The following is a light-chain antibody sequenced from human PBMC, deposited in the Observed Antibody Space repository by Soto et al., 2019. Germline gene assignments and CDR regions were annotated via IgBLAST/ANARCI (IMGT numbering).Light chain of an antibody. V-gene: IGLV2-14*03. CDR1: SSDVGGYNY. CDR3: SSYTISNTRQIV. Sequence: QSVLTQPASVSGSPGQSITISCTGTSSDVGGYNYVSWYQHHPGKAPKLMIFDVSNRPSGVSNRFSGSKSGNTASLTISGLQPEDEADNYCSSYTISNTRQIVFGTGTKVTVL. J-gene: IGLJ1*01. CDR2: DVS.